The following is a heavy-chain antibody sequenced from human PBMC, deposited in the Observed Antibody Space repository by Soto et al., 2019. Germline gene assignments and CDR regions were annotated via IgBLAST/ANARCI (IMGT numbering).Heavy chain of an antibody. CDR3: AKSSVWYPYFDS. D-gene: IGHD6-13*01. CDR1: EFSFDDYA. V-gene: IGHV3-23*01. Sequence: PGGSLRLSCAASEFSFDDYAMSWVRHAPGQGLEWVSSITYTGVSTYYADSVKGRFTISRDNSRDTLFLQMNSLRAEDTAIYYCAKSSVWYPYFDSWGQGTLVTVSS. J-gene: IGHJ4*02. CDR2: ITYTGVST.